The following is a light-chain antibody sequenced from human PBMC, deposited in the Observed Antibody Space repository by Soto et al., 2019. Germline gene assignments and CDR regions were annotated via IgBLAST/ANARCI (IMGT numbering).Light chain of an antibody. V-gene: IGKV1-5*03. CDR3: RQYDNLPLS. CDR1: QSISSW. J-gene: IGKJ4*01. CDR2: EAS. Sequence: DIQMTQSPSTLSSSVGDRVIITCRASQSISSWLAWYQQKPGKAPKLLISEASTVESGVPSRFSGTGFGTDFSFTIINRQPEDIATYYCRQYDNLPLSFGGGTKV.